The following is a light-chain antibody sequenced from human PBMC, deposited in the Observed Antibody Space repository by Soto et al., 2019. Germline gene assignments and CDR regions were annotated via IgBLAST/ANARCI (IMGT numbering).Light chain of an antibody. Sequence: QSVLTQPPSASGSPGQSVTISCTGTTSDVGGYTYVSWYQLHPGKVPKLIISEVDTRPSGVPDRFSGFKSGSTASLTVSGLEAEDDANYFCSSYAGSKNFILFGGGTKLTVI. CDR1: TSDVGGYTY. CDR2: EVD. V-gene: IGLV2-8*01. J-gene: IGLJ3*02. CDR3: SSYAGSKNFIL.